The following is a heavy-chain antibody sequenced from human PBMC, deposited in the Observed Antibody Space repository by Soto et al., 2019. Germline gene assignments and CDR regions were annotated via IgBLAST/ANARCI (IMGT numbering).Heavy chain of an antibody. J-gene: IGHJ4*02. CDR1: GGSVNSDYYY. CDR2: IYNSGRT. Sequence: PSETLSLTCTVSGGSVNSDYYYWTWIRQPPGKGLEWIGYIYNSGRTNYNPSLKSRVSISMDTSRNQFSLKLTSVTAADTAVFYCAREYSNSPEAFDIWGQGSLLTVSS. D-gene: IGHD1-26*01. V-gene: IGHV4-61*01. CDR3: AREYSNSPEAFDI.